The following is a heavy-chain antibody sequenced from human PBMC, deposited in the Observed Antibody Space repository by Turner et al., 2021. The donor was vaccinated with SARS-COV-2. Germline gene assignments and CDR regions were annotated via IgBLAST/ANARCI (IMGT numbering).Heavy chain of an antibody. CDR3: ARFIETDAFGI. CDR2: TDYRSKGNV. Sequence: QVQLQPSGLGLLRTSQTPSLTFAINGDSVPSNSAAWSWLRQALSRGLECIGRTDYRSKGNVDYAEAMKSRININPDRTQRHYSLEVNSVTPDDTAVYYCARFIETDAFGIWGQGTMVIVSS. J-gene: IGHJ3*02. D-gene: IGHD3-16*02. V-gene: IGHV6-1*01. CDR1: GDSVPSNSAA.